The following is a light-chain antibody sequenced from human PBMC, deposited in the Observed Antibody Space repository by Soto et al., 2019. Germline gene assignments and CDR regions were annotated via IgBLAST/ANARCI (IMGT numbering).Light chain of an antibody. CDR3: QQYGSSGT. J-gene: IGKJ1*01. V-gene: IGKV3-20*01. CDR2: GAS. CDR1: QSVSNDY. Sequence: EIVLTQSPGTLSLSSGERATLSCRASQSVSNDYLAWYQQIPGQAPRLLIYGASNRATGIPDRFSGSGSGTDFTLTISRLEPEDFAVYYCQQYGSSGTFGQGTKV.